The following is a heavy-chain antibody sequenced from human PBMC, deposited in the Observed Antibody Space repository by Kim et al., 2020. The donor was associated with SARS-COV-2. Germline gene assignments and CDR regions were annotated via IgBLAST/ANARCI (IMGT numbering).Heavy chain of an antibody. J-gene: IGHJ3*02. CDR1: GFSFSSYA. Sequence: GGSLRLSCAASGFSFSSYAMSWVRQAPGKGLEWVSVISRSGGDTYYADSVEGRFTISRDNSKKTLYLQMHSLRADDTAVFYCAKGASSLLADASDIWGQG. V-gene: IGHV3-23*01. CDR2: ISRSGGDT. D-gene: IGHD6-6*01. CDR3: AKGASSLLADASDI.